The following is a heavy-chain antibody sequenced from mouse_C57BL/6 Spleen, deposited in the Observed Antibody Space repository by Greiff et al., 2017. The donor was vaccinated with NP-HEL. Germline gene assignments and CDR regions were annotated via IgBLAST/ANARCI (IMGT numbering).Heavy chain of an antibody. CDR2: IDPSDSYT. V-gene: IGHV1-59*01. D-gene: IGHD2-2*01. Sequence: QVQLQQPGAELVRPGTSVKLSCKASGYTFTSYWMHWVKQRPGQGLEWIGVIDPSDSYTNYNQKFKGKATLTVDTSSSTAYMQLSSLTSEDSAVYYCASGGVTTYYFDYWGQGTTLTVSS. CDR1: GYTFTSYW. CDR3: ASGGVTTYYFDY. J-gene: IGHJ2*01.